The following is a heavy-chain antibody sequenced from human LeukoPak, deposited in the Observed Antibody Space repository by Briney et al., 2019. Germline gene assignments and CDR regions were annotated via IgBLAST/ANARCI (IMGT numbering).Heavy chain of an antibody. CDR1: GFTFSNYY. J-gene: IGHJ4*02. Sequence: GASVKVSCKASGFTFSNYYIHWVRQAPGQGLEYMGIINPSVGSTNYAQKFQGRVTMTSDTSTSTVYMELSSLRSEDTAVYYCARVHYDFWSGPGYYFDYWGQGTLVTVSS. CDR2: INPSVGST. D-gene: IGHD3-3*01. CDR3: ARVHYDFWSGPGYYFDY. V-gene: IGHV1-46*01.